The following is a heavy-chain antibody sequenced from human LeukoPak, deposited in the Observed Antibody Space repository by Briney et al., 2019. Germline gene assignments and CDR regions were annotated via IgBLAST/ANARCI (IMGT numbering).Heavy chain of an antibody. CDR2: TYYRSKRFD. Sequence: SQTLSLTCALSGDSVSSNSAAWNWIRQSPSGGLEWLGRTYYRSKRFDDYALSVRGRITINPDTSKNQFTLQLNSVTPEDTAVYYCARGWEPYSSSLDYWGQGTLVTVSS. D-gene: IGHD6-13*01. V-gene: IGHV6-1*01. CDR3: ARGWEPYSSSLDY. CDR1: GDSVSSNSAA. J-gene: IGHJ4*02.